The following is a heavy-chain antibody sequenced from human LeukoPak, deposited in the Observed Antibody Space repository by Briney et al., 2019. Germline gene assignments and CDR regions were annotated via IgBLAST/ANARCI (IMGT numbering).Heavy chain of an antibody. CDR1: GFTFSSYA. D-gene: IGHD5-18*01. Sequence: GGSLRLSCAASGFTFSSYAMHWVRQAPGKGLEWVAVISYDGSNKYYADSVKGRFTISRDNSKNTLYLQMNSLRAEDTAVYYCARDNFFSASDYWGQGTLVTVSS. V-gene: IGHV3-30*04. CDR2: ISYDGSNK. J-gene: IGHJ4*02. CDR3: ARDNFFSASDY.